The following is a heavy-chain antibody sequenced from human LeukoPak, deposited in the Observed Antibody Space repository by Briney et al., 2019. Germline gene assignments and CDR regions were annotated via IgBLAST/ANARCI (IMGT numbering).Heavy chain of an antibody. CDR1: GFTFSSYS. J-gene: IGHJ4*02. V-gene: IGHV3-48*01. D-gene: IGHD5-18*01. CDR3: ARDRRGGGYSYGESDH. Sequence: PGGSLRLSCAASGFTFSSYSMNWVRQAPGKGLEWVSYISSSSSTIYYADSVKGRFTISRDNAKNSLYLQMNSLRAEDTAVYYCARDRRGGGYSYGESDHWGQGTLVTVSS. CDR2: ISSSSSTI.